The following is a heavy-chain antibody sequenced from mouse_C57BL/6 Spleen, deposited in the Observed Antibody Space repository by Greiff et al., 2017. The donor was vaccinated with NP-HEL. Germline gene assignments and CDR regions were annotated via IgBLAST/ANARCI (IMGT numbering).Heavy chain of an antibody. V-gene: IGHV1-82*01. CDR2: IYPGDGDT. J-gene: IGHJ1*03. D-gene: IGHD1-1*01. Sequence: VKLQESGPELVKPGASVKISCKASGYAFSSSWMNWVKQRPGKGLEWIGRIYPGDGDTNYNGKFKGTATLTADKSSSTAYMQLSSLTSEDSAVYFCARSYYYGSSYSWYFDVWGTGTTVTVSS. CDR1: GYAFSSSW. CDR3: ARSYYYGSSYSWYFDV.